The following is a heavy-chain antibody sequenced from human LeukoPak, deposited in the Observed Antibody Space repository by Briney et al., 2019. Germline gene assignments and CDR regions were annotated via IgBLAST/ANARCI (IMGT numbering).Heavy chain of an antibody. Sequence: GGSLRLSCAASGFTFSSYGMHWVRQAPGKGLEWVAVISYDGSNKYYADSVKGRFTISRDNSKNTLYLQMNSLRAEDTAVYYCANPVGGYESSGYYASVDYWGQGTLVTVSS. CDR2: ISYDGSNK. J-gene: IGHJ4*01. CDR3: ANPVGGYESSGYYASVDY. CDR1: GFTFSSYG. D-gene: IGHD3-22*01. V-gene: IGHV3-30*18.